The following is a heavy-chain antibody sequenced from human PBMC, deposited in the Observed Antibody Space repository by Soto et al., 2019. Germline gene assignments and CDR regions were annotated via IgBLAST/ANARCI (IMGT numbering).Heavy chain of an antibody. CDR3: AKERRSSDYYDSSGYGYFDY. J-gene: IGHJ4*02. CDR2: ISYDGSNK. Sequence: QVQLVESGGGVVQPGRSLRLSCAASGFTFSSYGMHWVHQAPGKGLEWVAVISYDGSNKYYADSVKGRFTISRDNSKNTLYLQMNSLRAEDTAVYYCAKERRSSDYYDSSGYGYFDYWGQGTLVTVSS. D-gene: IGHD3-22*01. CDR1: GFTFSSYG. V-gene: IGHV3-30*18.